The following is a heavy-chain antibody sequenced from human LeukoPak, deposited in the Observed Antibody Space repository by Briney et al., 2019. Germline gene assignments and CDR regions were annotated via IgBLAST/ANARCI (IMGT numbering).Heavy chain of an antibody. CDR3: ASLSVLRYFVWSPNDAFDI. Sequence: SETLSLTCTVSGCSISSSSYYWGWIRQPPGKGLEWIGSIYYSESTYYNPSLKRRVTISVDTSKNLFSLKLSSVTAADTAVYSCASLSVLRYFVWSPNDAFDIWGQGTMVTVSS. CDR1: GCSISSSSYY. D-gene: IGHD3-9*01. J-gene: IGHJ3*02. CDR2: IYYSEST. V-gene: IGHV4-39*01.